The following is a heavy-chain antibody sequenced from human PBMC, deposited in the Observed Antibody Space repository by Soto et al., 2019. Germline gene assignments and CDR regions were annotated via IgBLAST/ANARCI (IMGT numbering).Heavy chain of an antibody. V-gene: IGHV4-59*01. CDR2: MSYTVDA. J-gene: IGHJ4*02. CDR1: AGSISRYY. CDR3: VGSLMSRAMESFDY. Sequence: HVQLQESGPGLVKPSEPLSLTCSVSAGSISRYYWGWVRQSPGEGLELIAHMSYTVDAPYNPSLKRRVTISLDTSKNQIALRVMSVTAADTAVYYCVGSLMSRAMESFDYWGQGTRVTVTS. D-gene: IGHD5-18*01.